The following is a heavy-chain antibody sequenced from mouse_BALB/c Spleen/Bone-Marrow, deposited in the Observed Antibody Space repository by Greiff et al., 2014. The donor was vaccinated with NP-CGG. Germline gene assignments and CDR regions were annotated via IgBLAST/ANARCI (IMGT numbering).Heavy chain of an antibody. CDR2: ISYSGST. CDR3: ARSSSYDYDVGFAY. J-gene: IGHJ3*01. D-gene: IGHD2-4*01. Sequence: VQLKESGPGLVKPSQSLSLTCIVTGYSITRDYAWNWIRQFPGNKLEWMDYISYSGSTTYNPSLESRISITRDTSKNQFFLQLNSVTTEDTATYYCARSSSYDYDVGFAYWGQGTLVTVSA. V-gene: IGHV3-2*02. CDR1: GYSITRDYA.